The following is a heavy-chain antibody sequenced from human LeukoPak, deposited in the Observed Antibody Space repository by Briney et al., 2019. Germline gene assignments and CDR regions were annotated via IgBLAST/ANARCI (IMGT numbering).Heavy chain of an antibody. CDR3: ARDLSPYYDLDY. V-gene: IGHV3-33*01. D-gene: IGHD3-22*01. CDR1: GFTFSSYG. J-gene: IGHJ4*02. Sequence: PGRSLRLSCAASGFTFSSYGMHWVRQAPGKGLEWVAVIWYDGSNKYYADSVKGRFTISRDNAKNSLYLQMNSLRAEDTAVYFCARDLSPYYDLDYWGQGTLVTVSS. CDR2: IWYDGSNK.